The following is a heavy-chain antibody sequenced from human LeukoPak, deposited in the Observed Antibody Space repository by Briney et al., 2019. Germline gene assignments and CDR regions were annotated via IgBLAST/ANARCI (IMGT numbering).Heavy chain of an antibody. J-gene: IGHJ4*02. Sequence: GGSLRLSCAASGFTVSSNYMSWVRQAPGKGLEWASVIYSGGSTYYADSVKGRFTISRDNSKNTLYLQMTSLRAEDTAVYYCAKGDAYYYDSSGYYSIDYWGQGPLVTVSS. CDR2: IYSGGST. CDR3: AKGDAYYYDSSGYYSIDY. V-gene: IGHV3-53*01. D-gene: IGHD3-22*01. CDR1: GFTVSSNY.